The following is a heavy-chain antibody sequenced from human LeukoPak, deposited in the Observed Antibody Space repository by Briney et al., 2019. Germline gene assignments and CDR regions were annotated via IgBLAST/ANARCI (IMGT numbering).Heavy chain of an antibody. CDR1: GFSFSSYA. CDR2: ISGFGGST. D-gene: IGHD3-10*01. Sequence: GGSLRLSCAASGFSFSSYAMSWVRQAPGKGLEWASTISGFGGSTYYADSVKGRFTISRDNSKNTLYLQMNSLRAEDTAVYYCAKDPVEGTLVRGIIMTFDYWGQGVLVIVSS. J-gene: IGHJ4*02. V-gene: IGHV3-23*01. CDR3: AKDPVEGTLVRGIIMTFDY.